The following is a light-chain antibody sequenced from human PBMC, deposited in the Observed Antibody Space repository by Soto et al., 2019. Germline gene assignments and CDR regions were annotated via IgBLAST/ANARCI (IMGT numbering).Light chain of an antibody. CDR3: QSFDTRLNSVV. J-gene: IGLJ2*01. Sequence: QSVVTQPPSVSGAPGQRVTISCTGSSSNIGAGYDVHWYQQFPGTAPKLLIYGNNNRPSGVTDRFSGSKSGTSASLDITGVQAEDEADYYCQSFDTRLNSVVFGGGTKVTVL. V-gene: IGLV1-40*01. CDR1: SSNIGAGYD. CDR2: GNN.